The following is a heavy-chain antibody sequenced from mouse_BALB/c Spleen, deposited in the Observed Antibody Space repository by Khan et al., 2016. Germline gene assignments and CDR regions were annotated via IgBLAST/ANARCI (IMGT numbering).Heavy chain of an antibody. CDR1: GHPFTTYW. J-gene: IGHJ2*01. D-gene: IGHD2-1*01. CDR3: ARGSTVFDY. V-gene: IGHV1-52*01. Sequence: QVQLQQPGAELVRPGASVKLSCKASGHPFTTYWMNWVKQRPEQGLEWIGRIDPYDSETHYDQRFKDKAILTVDRSSSTAYMQLSSLTSEDSAVYCCARGSTVFDYWGQGTPLTVSS. CDR2: IDPYDSET.